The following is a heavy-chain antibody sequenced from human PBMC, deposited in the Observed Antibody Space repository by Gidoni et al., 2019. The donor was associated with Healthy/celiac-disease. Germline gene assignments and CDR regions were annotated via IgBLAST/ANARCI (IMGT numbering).Heavy chain of an antibody. D-gene: IGHD6-6*01. J-gene: IGHJ6*02. CDR2: ISGDGGST. CDR1: GFPFDDYT. CDR3: AKDRGSSSSEVYYYYGMDV. Sequence: EVQLVESGGVVVQPGGSLRLSCAASGFPFDDYTMQWVRQAPGKGLEWVSLISGDGGSTYYADSGKGRFNISRDNSKNSLYLQMNSLRTEDTALYYCAKDRGSSSSEVYYYYGMDVWGQGTTVTVSS. V-gene: IGHV3-43*01.